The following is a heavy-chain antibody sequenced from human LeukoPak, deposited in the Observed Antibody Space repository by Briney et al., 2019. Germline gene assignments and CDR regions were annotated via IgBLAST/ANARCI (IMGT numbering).Heavy chain of an antibody. J-gene: IGHJ4*02. CDR1: GFTFSSDA. Sequence: GGSLRLSSAASGFTFSSDAMSWVRQAPGKGLEWVSVISGSGGSTYYADSVKGRFTISRDNSKNTLYLQMNSLRAEDTAVYYCAKVPDTAMVPFDYWGQGTLVTVSS. CDR2: ISGSGGST. CDR3: AKVPDTAMVPFDY. D-gene: IGHD5-18*01. V-gene: IGHV3-23*01.